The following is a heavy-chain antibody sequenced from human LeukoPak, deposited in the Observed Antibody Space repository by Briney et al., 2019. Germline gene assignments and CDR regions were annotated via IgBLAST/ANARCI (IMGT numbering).Heavy chain of an antibody. CDR2: ISPYNDNT. J-gene: IGHJ6*02. CDR3: AREGYYHGSGTYSPPRYYGMDV. CDR1: RYSFSSYV. Sequence: ASVKVSCKASRYSFSSYVISCVRQAPGQGLEWMAWISPYNDNTNYAQKFQGRVRMTTDTSTTTVYMELRSLRSDDTAVYYCAREGYYHGSGTYSPPRYYGMDVWGQGTTVIVSS. V-gene: IGHV1-18*01. D-gene: IGHD3-10*01.